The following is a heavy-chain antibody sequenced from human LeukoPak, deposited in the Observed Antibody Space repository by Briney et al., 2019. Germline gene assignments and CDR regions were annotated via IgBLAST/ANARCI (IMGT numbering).Heavy chain of an antibody. V-gene: IGHV3-23*01. CDR2: LSGSVGRT. D-gene: IGHD6-13*01. CDR1: GFTSIGSA. CDR3: AKVGSSSWTHNWFVP. Sequence: GGSLRLSCADSGFTSIGSATSCVRPAPGEGVERVSALSGSVGRTYYADSVKGRFTLSRDNSKNTLYLQMNSLRAEDTAVYYCAKVGSSSWTHNWFVPWGQGALGTVSS. J-gene: IGHJ5*02.